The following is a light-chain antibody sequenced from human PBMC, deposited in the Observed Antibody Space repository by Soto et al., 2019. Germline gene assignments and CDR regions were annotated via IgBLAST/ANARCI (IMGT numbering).Light chain of an antibody. CDR1: SNDVGGYNY. CDR3: CSYAGSYWV. V-gene: IGLV2-11*01. CDR2: DVS. Sequence: QSVLTQPRSVSGSPGQSVTISCTGTSNDVGGYNYVSWFQQHPGKVPKLMVYDVSYRPSGVPDRFSGSKSGNTASLTISGLQADDEGEYYCCSYAGSYWVFGEGTQLTVL. J-gene: IGLJ3*02.